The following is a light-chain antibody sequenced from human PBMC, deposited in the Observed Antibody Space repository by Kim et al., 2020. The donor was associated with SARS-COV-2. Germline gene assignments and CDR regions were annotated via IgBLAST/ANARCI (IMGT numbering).Light chain of an antibody. CDR3: QAWDSSTV. CDR2: QDT. Sequence: VSVSPGQTASITCSGDKLGDKYACWYQQKPGQSPVLVIYQDTKRPSGIPERFSGSNAGNTATLTISGTQAMDEADYYCQAWDSSTVFGTGTKVTVL. V-gene: IGLV3-1*01. CDR1: KLGDKY. J-gene: IGLJ1*01.